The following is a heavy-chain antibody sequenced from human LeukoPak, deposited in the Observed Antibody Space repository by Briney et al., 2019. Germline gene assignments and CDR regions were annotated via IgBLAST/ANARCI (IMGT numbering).Heavy chain of an antibody. V-gene: IGHV1-2*02. Sequence: ASVKVSCKASGYTFTGYYMHWVRQAPGQGLEWMGWINPNSGGTNYAQKFQGRVTMTRDTSISTAYMELSRLRSDDTAVYYCAKDFWWGYFSFDYGGREPRVTVPP. CDR1: GYTFTGYY. D-gene: IGHD3-3*01. CDR3: AKDFWWGYFSFDY. J-gene: IGHJ4*02. CDR2: INPNSGGT.